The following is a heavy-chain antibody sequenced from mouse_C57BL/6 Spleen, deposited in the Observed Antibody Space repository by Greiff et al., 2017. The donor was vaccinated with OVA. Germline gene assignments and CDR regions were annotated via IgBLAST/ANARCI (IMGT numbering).Heavy chain of an antibody. J-gene: IGHJ3*01. V-gene: IGHV3-6*01. CDR1: GYSITSGYY. D-gene: IGHD1-1*01. CDR3: AREGTVVEGAWFAY. Sequence: EVQRVESGPGLVKPSQSLSLTCSVTGYSITSGYYWNWIRQFPGNKLEWMGYISYDGSNNYNPSLKNRISITRDTSKNRFFLKLNAVPTEDTATDYCAREGTVVEGAWFAYWGQGTLVTVSA. CDR2: ISYDGSN.